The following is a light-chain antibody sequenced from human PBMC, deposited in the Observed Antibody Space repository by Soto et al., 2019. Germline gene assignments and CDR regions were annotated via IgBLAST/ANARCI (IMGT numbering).Light chain of an antibody. CDR3: QQGYSTPWT. V-gene: IGKV1-39*01. CDR1: QSVTTY. CDR2: AIS. Sequence: DVQVIKSPSSRSASVGDRVTITCRASQSVTTYLHWYQQKAGEAPKLLIYAISNLQSGVSSRFSGSGSGTDFSLTINTLQPEDFATYYCQQGYSTPWTFGQGTKVDIK. J-gene: IGKJ1*01.